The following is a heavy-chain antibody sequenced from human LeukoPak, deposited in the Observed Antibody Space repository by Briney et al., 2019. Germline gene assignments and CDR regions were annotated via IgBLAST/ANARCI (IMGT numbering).Heavy chain of an antibody. CDR1: GFTFSSYA. CDR2: ISYDGSNK. D-gene: IGHD2-2*01. Sequence: PGGSLRLSCAASGFTFSSYAMHWVRQAPGKGLEWVAVISYDGSNKYYADSVKGRFTTSRDNSKNTLYLQMNSLRAEDTAVYYCARDRIDIVVVPAAYIDYWGQGTLVTVSS. CDR3: ARDRIDIVVVPAAYIDY. J-gene: IGHJ4*02. V-gene: IGHV3-30-3*01.